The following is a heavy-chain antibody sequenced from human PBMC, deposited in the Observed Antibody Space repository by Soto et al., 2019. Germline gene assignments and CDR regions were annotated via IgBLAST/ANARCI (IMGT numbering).Heavy chain of an antibody. D-gene: IGHD2-21*02. CDR1: GGTFSSYA. V-gene: IGHV1-69*13. CDR2: IIPIFGTA. J-gene: IGHJ3*02. CDR3: ARVGGGDFNDDFDI. Sequence: GASVKVSCKASGGTFSSYAISWVRQAPGQGLEWMGWIIPIFGTANYAQKFQGRVTITADESTSTAYMELSSLRSEDTAVYYCARVGGGDFNDDFDIWGQGTMVTVSS.